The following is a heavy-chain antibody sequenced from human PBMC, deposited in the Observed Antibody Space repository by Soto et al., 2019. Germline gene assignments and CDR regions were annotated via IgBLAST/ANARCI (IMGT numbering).Heavy chain of an antibody. J-gene: IGHJ4*02. CDR1: GDTFTSYD. CDR3: ARELTMIVDN. Sequence: VQLVQSGAEVKKPGASVKVSCKASGDTFTSYDINWVRQATGPGLEWMGWMNPNSGNTGYAQKFQGRVTMTRNTSITTAYMELSTLRSEDTAVYYCARELTMIVDNRGQGTLVTVSS. V-gene: IGHV1-8*01. CDR2: MNPNSGNT. D-gene: IGHD3-22*01.